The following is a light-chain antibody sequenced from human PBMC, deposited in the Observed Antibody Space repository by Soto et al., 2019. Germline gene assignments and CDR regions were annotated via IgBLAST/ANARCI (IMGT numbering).Light chain of an antibody. J-gene: IGLJ1*01. V-gene: IGLV2-11*01. Sequence: QSALTQPRSVSGSPGQSVTISCTGTSSDVGGYNYVSWYQQYSGKAPKVMIYDVSKRPSGVPDRFSGSKSGNTASLTISGLLAEDEADYYCTSYTSISTYVFGTGTKLTVL. CDR1: SSDVGGYNY. CDR3: TSYTSISTYV. CDR2: DVS.